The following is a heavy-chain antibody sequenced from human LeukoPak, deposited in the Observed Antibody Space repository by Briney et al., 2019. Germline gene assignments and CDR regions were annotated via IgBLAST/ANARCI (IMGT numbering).Heavy chain of an antibody. D-gene: IGHD3-16*01. Sequence: SETLSLTCTVSGGSISSSSYYWGWIRQPPGKGLEWIGSIYYSGSTYYNPSLKSRVTISVDTSKNQFSLKLSSVTAADTAVYYCASGSRGRDYWGQGTLVTVSS. CDR1: GGSISSSSYY. J-gene: IGHJ4*02. V-gene: IGHV4-39*01. CDR2: IYYSGST. CDR3: ASGSRGRDY.